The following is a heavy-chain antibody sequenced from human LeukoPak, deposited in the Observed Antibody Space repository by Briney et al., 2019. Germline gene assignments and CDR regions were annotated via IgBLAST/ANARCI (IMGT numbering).Heavy chain of an antibody. D-gene: IGHD6-13*01. CDR1: GFTFSDYY. Sequence: GGSLRLSCAASGFTFSDYYMSWIRRAPGKGLEWVSYISSSGSTIYYADSVKGRFTISRDNAKNSLYLQMNSLRAEDTAVYYCARDRIAAAPDYFDYWGQGTLVTVSS. CDR2: ISSSGSTI. CDR3: ARDRIAAAPDYFDY. J-gene: IGHJ4*02. V-gene: IGHV3-11*04.